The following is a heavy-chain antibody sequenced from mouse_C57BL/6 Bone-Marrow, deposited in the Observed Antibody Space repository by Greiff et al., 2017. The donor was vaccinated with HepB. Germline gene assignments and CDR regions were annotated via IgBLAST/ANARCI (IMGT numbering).Heavy chain of an antibody. D-gene: IGHD3-3*01. J-gene: IGHJ2*01. CDR2: INYDGSST. V-gene: IGHV5-16*01. CDR1: GFTFSDYY. CDR3: ARAGAGTGYFDY. Sequence: EVKVVESEGGLVQPGSSMKLSCTASGFTFSDYYMAWVRQVPEKGLEWVANINYDGSSTYYLDSLKSRFIISRDNAKNILYLQMSSLKSEDTATYYCARAGAGTGYFDYWGQGTTLTVSS.